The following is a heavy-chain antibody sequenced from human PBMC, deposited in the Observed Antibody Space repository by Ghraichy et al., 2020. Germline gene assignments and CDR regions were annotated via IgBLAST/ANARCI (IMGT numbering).Heavy chain of an antibody. Sequence: GGSLRLSCAASGFTFSSYAMSWVRQAPGKGLEWVSAISGSGGSTYYADSVKGRFTISRDNSKNTLYLQMNSLRAEDTAVYYCAKVPRVVITPYNWFDPWGQGTLVTVSS. D-gene: IGHD3-22*01. CDR2: ISGSGGST. V-gene: IGHV3-23*01. CDR1: GFTFSSYA. CDR3: AKVPRVVITPYNWFDP. J-gene: IGHJ5*02.